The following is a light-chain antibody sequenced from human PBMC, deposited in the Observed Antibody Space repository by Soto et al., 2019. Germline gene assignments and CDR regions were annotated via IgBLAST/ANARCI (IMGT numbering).Light chain of an antibody. CDR2: AAS. CDR3: LQDYGDSWT. V-gene: IGKV1-6*01. J-gene: IGKJ1*01. CDR1: RDVGSD. Sequence: QMTQSPYSLSASVGEKIIITCRASRDVGSDVSWYQQKPGQAPKLLIYAASNLYTGVPSRFSGSRSGTEFTLTISSLQPEDFASYYCLQDYGDSWTFGQGSK.